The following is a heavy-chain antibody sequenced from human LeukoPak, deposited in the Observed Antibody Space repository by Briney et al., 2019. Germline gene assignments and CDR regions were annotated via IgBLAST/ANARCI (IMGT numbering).Heavy chain of an antibody. D-gene: IGHD3-16*01. CDR2: SNPNSGDT. CDR3: ARRFYYAMDV. Sequence: GASVEVFCKASGYSFTGYFVQWARQAPGQGLEWMGWSNPNSGDTNYAQKFQGRVTMTRDTSISTAYMELSRLRSDDAAVYYCARRFYYAMDVWGQGTTVTVSS. V-gene: IGHV1-2*02. J-gene: IGHJ6*02. CDR1: GYSFTGYF.